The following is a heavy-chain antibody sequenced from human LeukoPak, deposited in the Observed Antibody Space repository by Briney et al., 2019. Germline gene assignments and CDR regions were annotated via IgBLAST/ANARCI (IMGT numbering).Heavy chain of an antibody. CDR2: INGSGIT. V-gene: IGHV4-34*01. CDR1: DESFINYY. D-gene: IGHD3-10*01. J-gene: IGHJ5*02. Sequence: PSETLSLTCAVSDESFINYYWSWLRQAPGKGLEWIGEINGSGITNYKASLKSRGSISVDVSKKEIYLRLSSVTAAETAVYYCARRIYYGSGSPRRFDPWGHGTRVIVSS. CDR3: ARRIYYGSGSPRRFDP.